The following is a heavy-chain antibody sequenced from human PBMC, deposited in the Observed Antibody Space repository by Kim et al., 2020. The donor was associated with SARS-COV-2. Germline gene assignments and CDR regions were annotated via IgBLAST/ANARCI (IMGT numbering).Heavy chain of an antibody. J-gene: IGHJ5*02. CDR3: ARCLGESSPFSFDA. V-gene: IGHV4-4*02. Sequence: SETLSLTCGVSGDSITNINWWTWVRQPPGKGLEWIGEIYHRGITNYNPSLKSRVTMSVDKSKSQFSLRLTSVTVADTAVYFCARCLGESSPFSFDAWGQG. CDR1: GDSITNINW. D-gene: IGHD3-3*02. CDR2: IYHRGIT.